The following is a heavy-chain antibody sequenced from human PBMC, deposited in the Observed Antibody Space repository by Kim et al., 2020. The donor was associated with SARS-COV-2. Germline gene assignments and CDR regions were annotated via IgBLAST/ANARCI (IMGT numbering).Heavy chain of an antibody. CDR2: INWNGGST. J-gene: IGHJ5*02. CDR1: GFTFDDYG. CDR3: ARAGGRFLEWLGGRFDP. D-gene: IGHD3-3*01. V-gene: IGHV3-20*04. Sequence: GGSLRLSCAASGFTFDDYGMSWVRQAPGKGLEWVSGINWNGGSTGYADSVKGRFTISRDNAKNSLYLQMNSLRAEDTALYYCARAGGRFLEWLGGRFDPWGQGTWSPSPQ.